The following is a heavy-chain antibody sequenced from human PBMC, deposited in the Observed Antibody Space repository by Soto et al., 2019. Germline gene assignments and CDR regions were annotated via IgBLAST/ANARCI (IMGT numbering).Heavy chain of an antibody. CDR1: GKGVACIRAL. V-gene: IGHV6-1*01. CDR3: VREVAPRGFDP. D-gene: IGHD2-21*01. Sequence: LTGTVSGKGVACIRALWYWIRKSPSRGLEWLGRAYYRSKWYNDYAVSVKGRISINPDTSKNQFSLQLNSVAPEDTAVYYCVREVAPRGFDPWGQGTLVTVSS. J-gene: IGHJ5*02. CDR2: AYYRSKWYN.